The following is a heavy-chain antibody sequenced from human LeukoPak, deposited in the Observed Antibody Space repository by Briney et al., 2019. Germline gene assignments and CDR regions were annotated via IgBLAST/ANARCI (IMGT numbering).Heavy chain of an antibody. CDR2: IFHSGST. V-gene: IGHV4-4*02. Sequence: SGTLSLTCVVSGGSISSNNWWSWVRQPPGKGLEWIGEIFHSGSTNHNPSLKSRVTISVDKSKNQFSLRLSSVTAADTAVYYCARVVRLRYFDWFVPAAFDIWGQGTMVTVSS. CDR3: ARVVRLRYFDWFVPAAFDI. CDR1: GGSISSNNW. D-gene: IGHD3-9*01. J-gene: IGHJ3*02.